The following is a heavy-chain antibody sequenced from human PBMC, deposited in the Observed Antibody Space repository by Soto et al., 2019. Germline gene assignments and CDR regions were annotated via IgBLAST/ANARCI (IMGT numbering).Heavy chain of an antibody. V-gene: IGHV3-21*01. CDR2: ISSSSSYI. J-gene: IGHJ4*02. CDR3: ASGPCTNGVCYFDY. Sequence: GGSLRLSCAASGFTFSSYSMNWVRQAPGKGLEWVSSISSSSSYIYYADSVKGRFTISRDNAKNSLYLQMNSLRAEDTAVYYCASGPCTNGVCYFDYWGQGTLVTVSS. CDR1: GFTFSSYS. D-gene: IGHD2-8*01.